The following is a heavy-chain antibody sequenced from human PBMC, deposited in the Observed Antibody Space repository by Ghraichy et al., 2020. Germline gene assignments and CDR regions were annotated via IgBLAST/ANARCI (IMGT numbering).Heavy chain of an antibody. CDR1: GFTFSSYA. V-gene: IGHV3-23*01. J-gene: IGHJ4*02. CDR2: ISGSGGST. D-gene: IGHD3-22*01. Sequence: GESLNISCAASGFTFSSYAMSWVRQAPGKGLEWVSAISGSGGSTYYADSVKGRFTISRDNSKNTLYLQMNSLRAEDTAVYYCAKEGSPYYYDSSGYHYFDYWGQGTLVTVSS. CDR3: AKEGSPYYYDSSGYHYFDY.